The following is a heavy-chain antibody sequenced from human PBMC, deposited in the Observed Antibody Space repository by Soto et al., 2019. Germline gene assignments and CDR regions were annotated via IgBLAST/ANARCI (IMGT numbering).Heavy chain of an antibody. Sequence: SGGSLRLSCAASGFTFSSYAMSWVRQAPGKGLEWVPAISGSGGSTYYADSVKGRFTISRDNSKNTLYLQMNSLRAEDTAVYYCAKESRYRAGIMASEWFDPWGQGALVTSPQ. CDR2: ISGSGGST. V-gene: IGHV3-23*01. CDR3: AKESRYRAGIMASEWFDP. D-gene: IGHD3-16*01. J-gene: IGHJ5*02. CDR1: GFTFSSYA.